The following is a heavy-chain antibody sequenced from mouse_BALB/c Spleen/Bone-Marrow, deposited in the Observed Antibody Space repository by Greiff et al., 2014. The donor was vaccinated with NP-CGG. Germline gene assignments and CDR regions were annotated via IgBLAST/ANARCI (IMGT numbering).Heavy chain of an antibody. CDR1: GFNIKDTY. CDR2: IDPANGNT. CDR3: ASYRYAWYFDV. Sequence: VQLQQPGAELVKPGASVKLSCTASGFNIKDTYMHWVKQRPEQGLEWIGRIDPANGNTKYDPKFQGKATITADTSSNTAYLQLGSLTSEGTAVYYCASYRYAWYFDVWGAGTTVTVSS. D-gene: IGHD2-14*01. J-gene: IGHJ1*01. V-gene: IGHV14-3*02.